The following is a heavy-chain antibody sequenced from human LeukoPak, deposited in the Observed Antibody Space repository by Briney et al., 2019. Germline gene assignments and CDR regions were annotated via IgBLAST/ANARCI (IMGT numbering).Heavy chain of an antibody. CDR3: TRVGYIDEGIDY. J-gene: IGHJ4*02. D-gene: IGHD5-24*01. CDR2: IKQDGSKK. Sequence: GGSLRLSCVASGFPFSSYWMTWVRQAPGKGLEWVANIKQDGSKKSYVDSVKGRFTISRDNAKNSLHLQMDSLRAEDTAIYYCTRVGYIDEGIDYWGQGTLVTVSS. V-gene: IGHV3-7*04. CDR1: GFPFSSYW.